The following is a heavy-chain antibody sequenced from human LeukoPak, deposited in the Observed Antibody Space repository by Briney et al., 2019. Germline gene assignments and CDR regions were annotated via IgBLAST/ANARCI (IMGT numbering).Heavy chain of an antibody. Sequence: GASVKVSCKASGYTFSIYNMHRVRQAPGQGLEWMGIINPSGGTSYAQKLQGRITMTRDTSTSTVYMELSSLRSEDTAVYYCAREGLDSSGYQNWFDPWGQGTLVTVSS. V-gene: IGHV1-46*01. D-gene: IGHD3-22*01. CDR1: GYTFSIYN. CDR3: AREGLDSSGYQNWFDP. J-gene: IGHJ5*02. CDR2: INPSGGT.